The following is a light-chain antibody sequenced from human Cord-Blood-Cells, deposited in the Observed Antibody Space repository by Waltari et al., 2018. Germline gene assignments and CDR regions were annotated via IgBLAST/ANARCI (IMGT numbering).Light chain of an antibody. V-gene: IGLV2-23*01. CDR3: CSYAGSSNVV. Sequence: QSALTQPASVSGSPGQSITISCTGTSSDVGSYHLVSWYQQHQGKAPKLMIYEGSKRPSGVSNRFSGSKSGNTASLTISGLQAEDEADYYCCSYAGSSNVVFGGGTKLTVL. CDR2: EGS. J-gene: IGLJ2*01. CDR1: SSDVGSYHL.